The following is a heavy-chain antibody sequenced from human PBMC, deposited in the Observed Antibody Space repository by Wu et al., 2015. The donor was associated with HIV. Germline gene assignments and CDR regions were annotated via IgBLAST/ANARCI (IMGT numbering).Heavy chain of an antibody. V-gene: IGHV1-24*01. CDR1: GFPLSDLS. CDR3: ATGRFGGHYGYFDY. D-gene: IGHD2-21*01. CDR2: FDPEDGEP. Sequence: QVQLAQSGAEVKKPGASVKVSCKVSGFPLSDLSVHWVRQSPGKGLEWMGGFDPEDGEPFYAQRFQGRVTVTEDPSTDTAYMELRSLRSDDAAVYYCATGRFGGHYGYFDYWGQGTLVTVSS. J-gene: IGHJ4*02.